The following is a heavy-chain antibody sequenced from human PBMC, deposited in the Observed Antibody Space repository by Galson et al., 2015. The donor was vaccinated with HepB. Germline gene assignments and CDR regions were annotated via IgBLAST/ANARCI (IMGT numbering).Heavy chain of an antibody. CDR1: GFSLDTSGVG. CDR3: AHHIHSSPRG. V-gene: IGHV2-5*02. D-gene: IGHD4-11*01. CDR2: IYWDDDK. J-gene: IGHJ4*02. Sequence: PALVKPTQTLTLTCTFSGFSLDTSGVGVAWIRQPPGKALEWLALIYWDDDKRYSPSLRSRLTITKDTSKNQVVLTMANMDPVDTATYYCAHHIHSSPRGWGQGTLVTVSS.